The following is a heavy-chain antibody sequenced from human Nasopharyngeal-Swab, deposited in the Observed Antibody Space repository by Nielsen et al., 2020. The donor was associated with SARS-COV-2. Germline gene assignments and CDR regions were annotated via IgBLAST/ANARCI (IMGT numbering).Heavy chain of an antibody. Sequence: SLKISCAASGFIFSSYGMHWVRQAPGKGLEWVAVISYDGSNKYYADSVKGRFTISRDNSKNTLYLQMNSLRAEDTAVYYCARDCGGDCYYFDYWGQGTLVTVSS. J-gene: IGHJ4*02. V-gene: IGHV3-30*19. CDR1: GFIFSSYG. D-gene: IGHD2-21*02. CDR2: ISYDGSNK. CDR3: ARDCGGDCYYFDY.